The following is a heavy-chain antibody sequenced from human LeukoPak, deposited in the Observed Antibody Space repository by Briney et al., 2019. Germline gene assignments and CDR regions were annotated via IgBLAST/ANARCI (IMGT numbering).Heavy chain of an antibody. D-gene: IGHD3-3*01. Sequence: GGSLRLSCAASGFTFSSYSMNWVRQAPGKGLEWVSSISSSSSYIYYADSVKGRFTISRDNAKNSLYLQMNSLRAEDTAVYYCARDTPGYYDFWSGYSLDWFDPWGQGTLVTVSS. CDR1: GFTFSSYS. J-gene: IGHJ5*02. V-gene: IGHV3-21*01. CDR2: ISSSSSYI. CDR3: ARDTPGYYDFWSGYSLDWFDP.